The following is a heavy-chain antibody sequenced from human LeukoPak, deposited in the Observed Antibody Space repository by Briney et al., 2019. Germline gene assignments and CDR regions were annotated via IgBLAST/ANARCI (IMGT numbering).Heavy chain of an antibody. CDR3: ARHNVVYYDSSGSFDY. CDR2: IYYSGST. CDR1: GGPISSSSYY. Sequence: SETLSLTCTVSGGPISSSSYYWGWIRQPPGKGLEWIGSIYYSGSTYYNPSLKSRVTISVDTSKNQFSLKLSSVTAADTAVYYCARHNVVYYDSSGSFDYWGQGTLVTVSS. V-gene: IGHV4-39*01. J-gene: IGHJ4*02. D-gene: IGHD3-22*01.